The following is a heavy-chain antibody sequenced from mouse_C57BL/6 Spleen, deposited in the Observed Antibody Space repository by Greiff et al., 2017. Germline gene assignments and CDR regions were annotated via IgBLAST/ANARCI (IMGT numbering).Heavy chain of an antibody. D-gene: IGHD2-4*01. CDR2: IWTGGGT. J-gene: IGHJ1*03. CDR1: GFSFTSYA. V-gene: IGHV2-9-1*01. Sequence: VKLVESGPGLVAPSQSLSITCTVSGFSFTSYAISWVRQPPGKGLEWLGVIWTGGGTNYNSALKSRLSISKDNSKSQVFLKMNSLQTDDTARYYCARNDDYLLGYFDVWGTGTTVTVSS. CDR3: ARNDDYLLGYFDV.